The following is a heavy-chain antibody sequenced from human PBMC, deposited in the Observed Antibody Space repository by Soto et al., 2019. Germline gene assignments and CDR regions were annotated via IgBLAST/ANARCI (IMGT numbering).Heavy chain of an antibody. J-gene: IGHJ4*02. Sequence: QVQLVESGGGVVQPGRSLRLSCAASGFTFSSYAMHWVRQAPGKGLEWVAVISYDGSNKYYADSVKGRFTISRDNSKNTLYLQTNSLRAEDTAVYYCARDYSSSSETGFDYWGQGTLVTVSS. D-gene: IGHD6-6*01. CDR2: ISYDGSNK. CDR3: ARDYSSSSETGFDY. V-gene: IGHV3-30-3*01. CDR1: GFTFSSYA.